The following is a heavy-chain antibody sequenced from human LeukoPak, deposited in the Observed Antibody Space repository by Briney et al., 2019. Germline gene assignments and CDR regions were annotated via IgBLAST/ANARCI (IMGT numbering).Heavy chain of an antibody. D-gene: IGHD2-15*01. V-gene: IGHV1-18*01. CDR1: GYTFTSYG. Sequence: APVKVSCKASGYTFTSYGISWVRQAPGQGLEWMGWISAYNGNTNYAQKLQGRVTMTTDTSTSTAYMELRSLRSDDTAVYYCARGEWGYVTGPLDYWGQGTLVTVSS. J-gene: IGHJ4*02. CDR2: ISAYNGNT. CDR3: ARGEWGYVTGPLDY.